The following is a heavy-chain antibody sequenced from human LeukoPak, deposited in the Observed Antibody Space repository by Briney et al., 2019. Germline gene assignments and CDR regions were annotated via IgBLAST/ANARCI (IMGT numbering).Heavy chain of an antibody. CDR3: ARSTWWALHDY. J-gene: IGHJ4*02. Sequence: GGSLRLSWAASGFTFSDYYMSWIRQAPGKGLEWVSYISSSGSTIYYADSVKGRFTISRDNAKNSLYLQMNSLRAEDTAVYYCARSTWWALHDYWGQGTLVTVPS. V-gene: IGHV3-11*01. D-gene: IGHD6-13*01. CDR2: ISSSGSTI. CDR1: GFTFSDYY.